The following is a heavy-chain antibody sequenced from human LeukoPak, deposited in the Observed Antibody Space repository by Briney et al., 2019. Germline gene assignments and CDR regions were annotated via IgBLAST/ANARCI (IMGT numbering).Heavy chain of an antibody. V-gene: IGHV4-39*07. D-gene: IGHD3-22*01. Sequence: PSETLSLTCTVSGGSISSSSYYWGWIRQPPGKGLEWIGSIYYSGSTYYNPSLKSRVTISVDTSKNQFSLKLISVTAADTAVYFCARNGPHYYDNSGYLDSWGQGALVTVSS. CDR2: IYYSGST. CDR3: ARNGPHYYDNSGYLDS. J-gene: IGHJ4*02. CDR1: GGSISSSSYY.